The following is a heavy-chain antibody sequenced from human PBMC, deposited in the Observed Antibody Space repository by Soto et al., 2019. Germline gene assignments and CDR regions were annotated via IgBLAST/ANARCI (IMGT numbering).Heavy chain of an antibody. J-gene: IGHJ5*02. CDR2: ISAYNGNT. Sequence: QVQLVPSGAEVKKPGASVKVSCKASGYTFTSYGISWVRQAPGQWLEWMGWISAYNGNTNYAQKLQGRVTMPTDTSTSTAYMEMRSLRSDDTAVYYGARQHPFGVVIAWFAPWGQGTLVTVSS. CDR1: GYTFTSYG. V-gene: IGHV1-18*01. CDR3: ARQHPFGVVIAWFAP. D-gene: IGHD3-3*01.